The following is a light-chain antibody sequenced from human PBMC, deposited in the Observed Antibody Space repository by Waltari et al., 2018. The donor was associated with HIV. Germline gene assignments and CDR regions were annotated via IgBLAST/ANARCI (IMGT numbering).Light chain of an antibody. CDR2: DVS. V-gene: IGLV2-14*03. CDR1: TSDVGGYNY. CDR3: SSYTSSSTRV. Sequence: QSALTQPASVSGSPGQSLTLSSTGTTSDVGGYNYVSWYQQHPGKAPKLMIYDVSNRPSGVSNRFSGSKSGNTASLTISGLQAEDEADYYCSSYTSSSTRVFGGGTKLTVL. J-gene: IGLJ3*02.